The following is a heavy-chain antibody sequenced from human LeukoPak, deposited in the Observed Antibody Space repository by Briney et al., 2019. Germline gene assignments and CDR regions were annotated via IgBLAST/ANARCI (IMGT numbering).Heavy chain of an antibody. CDR1: GGTFSSYA. J-gene: IGHJ4*02. D-gene: IGHD5-18*01. CDR2: MNPNSGNT. Sequence: WASVKVSCKASGGTFSSYAINWVRQATGQGLEWMGWMNPNSGNTGYAQKFQGRVTMTRNTSTSTAYMELSSLRSEDTAVYYCARSVVRGYSYGFWGQGTLVTVSS. CDR3: ARSVVRGYSYGF. V-gene: IGHV1-8*02.